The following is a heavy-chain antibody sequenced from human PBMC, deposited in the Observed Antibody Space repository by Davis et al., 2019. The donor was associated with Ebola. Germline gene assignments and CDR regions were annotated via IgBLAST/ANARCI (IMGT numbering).Heavy chain of an antibody. CDR1: GGSISSSSYY. CDR2: INHSGST. Sequence: SETLSLTCTVSGGSISSSSYYWGWIRQPPGKGLEWIGEINHSGSTNYNPSLKSRVTISVDTSKNQFSLKLSSVTAADTAVYYCARGRDYIWGSYRFNYWGQGTLVTVSS. D-gene: IGHD3-16*02. CDR3: ARGRDYIWGSYRFNY. J-gene: IGHJ4*02. V-gene: IGHV4-39*07.